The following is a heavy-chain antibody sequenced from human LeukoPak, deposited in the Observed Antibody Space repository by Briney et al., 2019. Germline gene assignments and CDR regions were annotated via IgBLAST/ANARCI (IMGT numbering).Heavy chain of an antibody. V-gene: IGHV1-46*01. CDR1: GYTFTSYY. Sequence: EASVKVSCKASGYTFTSYYMHWVRQAPGQGLEWMGIINPSGGSTSYAQKFQGRVTMTRGMSTSTVYMELSSLRSEDTAVYYCARAASWSPIGDSYYYMDVWGKGTTVAISS. CDR2: INPSGGST. D-gene: IGHD6-13*01. J-gene: IGHJ6*03. CDR3: ARAASWSPIGDSYYYMDV.